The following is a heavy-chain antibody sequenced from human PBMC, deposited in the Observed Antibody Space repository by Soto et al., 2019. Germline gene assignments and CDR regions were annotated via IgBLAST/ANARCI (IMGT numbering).Heavy chain of an antibody. Sequence: SGPTLVNPTQTLTLTCTFSGFSLSTSGVGVGWIRQPPGKALEWLALIYWDDDKRCSPSLKSRLTITKDTSKNQVVLTMTNMDPVDTARYYCAHTLCKIYASSANCFDPWGQGTLVTVSS. V-gene: IGHV2-5*02. CDR1: GFSLSTSGVG. D-gene: IGHD3-22*01. CDR3: AHTLCKIYASSANCFDP. CDR2: IYWDDDK. J-gene: IGHJ5*02.